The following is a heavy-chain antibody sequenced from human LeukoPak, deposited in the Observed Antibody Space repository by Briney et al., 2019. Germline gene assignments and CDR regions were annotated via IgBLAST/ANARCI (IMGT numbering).Heavy chain of an antibody. D-gene: IGHD3-3*01. J-gene: IGHJ4*02. V-gene: IGHV4-39*01. CDR3: ARHWSVGYYDFWSGPDY. Sequence: SETLSLTCTVSGGSISSSSYYWGWIRQPPGKGLEWIGSIYYSGSTYYNPSLKSRVTISVDTSKNQFSLKLSSVTAADTAVYYCARHWSVGYYDFWSGPDYWGQGTLVTVPS. CDR2: IYYSGST. CDR1: GGSISSSSYY.